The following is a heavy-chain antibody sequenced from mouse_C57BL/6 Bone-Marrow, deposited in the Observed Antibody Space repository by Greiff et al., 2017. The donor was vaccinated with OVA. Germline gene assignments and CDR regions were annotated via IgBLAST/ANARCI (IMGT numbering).Heavy chain of an antibody. CDR1: GFNIKNTY. J-gene: IGHJ3*01. CDR3: LTTVAAKGFAY. Sequence: DVKLQEPVAELVRPGASVKLSCTASGFNIKNTYMHWVKQRPEQGLEWIGRIDPAYGNTKYDPKFQGKATITVDSSSNTAYLQLSSLTSENTAIYYCLTTVAAKGFAYWGQGTLVTVSA. CDR2: IDPAYGNT. V-gene: IGHV14-3*01. D-gene: IGHD1-1*01.